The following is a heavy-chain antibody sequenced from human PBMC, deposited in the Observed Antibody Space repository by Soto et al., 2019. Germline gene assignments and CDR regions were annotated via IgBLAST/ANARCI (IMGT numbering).Heavy chain of an antibody. CDR2: ITGSGRDT. Sequence: GGSLRLSCAASGFTFRNNVLSWVRQAPGKGLDWVSGITGSGRDTYYADSVKGQFTISRDNSKNMVFLQMNSLRAEDTALYYCAKNGLDNSPSAIDSWGPGTLVTVSS. CDR3: AKNGLDNSPSAIDS. J-gene: IGHJ4*02. D-gene: IGHD2-8*01. CDR1: GFTFRNNV. V-gene: IGHV3-23*01.